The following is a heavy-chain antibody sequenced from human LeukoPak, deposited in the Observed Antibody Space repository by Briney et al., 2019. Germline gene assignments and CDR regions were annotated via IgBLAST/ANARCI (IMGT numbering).Heavy chain of an antibody. J-gene: IGHJ6*03. CDR3: ARRGEPLGYYYYYMDV. CDR2: IYYSGST. D-gene: IGHD1-26*01. CDR1: GGSISNSSYY. V-gene: IGHV4-39*01. Sequence: SETLSLTCTVSGGSISNSSYYWGWIRQPPGKGLEWIGSIYYSGSTYYNPSLKSRVTISVDTSKNQFSLKLSSVTAADTAVYYCARRGEPLGYYYYYMDVWGKGTTVTVSS.